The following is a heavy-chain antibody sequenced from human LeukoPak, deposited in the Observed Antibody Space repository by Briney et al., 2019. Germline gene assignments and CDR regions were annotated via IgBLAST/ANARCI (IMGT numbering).Heavy chain of an antibody. CDR3: AKDHYGDSYYFDN. J-gene: IGHJ4*02. Sequence: GGSLRLSCAASGFTFSSYGMHWVRQAPGKGLEWVAFIRYDGSNKYYADSVKGRFTISRDNSKHTLYLQMNSLRAEDTAVYYCAKDHYGDSYYFDNWGQGTLVTVSS. D-gene: IGHD4-17*01. CDR2: IRYDGSNK. CDR1: GFTFSSYG. V-gene: IGHV3-30*02.